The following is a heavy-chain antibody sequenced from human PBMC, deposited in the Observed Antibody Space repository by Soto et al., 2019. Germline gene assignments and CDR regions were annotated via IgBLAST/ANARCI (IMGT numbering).Heavy chain of an antibody. CDR1: GYTFTDYY. J-gene: IGHJ3*02. Sequence: QVQLVQSGPEVKKFGASVKVSCKASGYTFTDYYLHWVRQAPGQGLECLGWINPNTGGTDSAQRFQGRVTKTRDTSIRIAYMELSRLTSDDTAMYYCTRARWAGTSDAFDIWGQGTMVTVS. D-gene: IGHD6-19*01. V-gene: IGHV1-2*02. CDR3: TRARWAGTSDAFDI. CDR2: INPNTGGT.